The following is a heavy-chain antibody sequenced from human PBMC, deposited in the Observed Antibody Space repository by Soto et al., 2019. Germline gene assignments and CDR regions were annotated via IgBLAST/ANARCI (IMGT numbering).Heavy chain of an antibody. V-gene: IGHV2-70*01. D-gene: IGHD3-22*01. CDR1: GFSLSTSGMC. CDR2: IDWDDDK. J-gene: IGHJ4*02. CDR3: ARIRYYYDSSGYYLFAY. Sequence: SGPTLVDPTQTLTLTCTFSGFSLSTSGMCVSWIRQPPGKALEWLALIDWDDDKYYSTSLKTRLTISKDTSKNQVVLTMTNMDPVDTATYYCARIRYYYDSSGYYLFAYWGQGTLVTVSS.